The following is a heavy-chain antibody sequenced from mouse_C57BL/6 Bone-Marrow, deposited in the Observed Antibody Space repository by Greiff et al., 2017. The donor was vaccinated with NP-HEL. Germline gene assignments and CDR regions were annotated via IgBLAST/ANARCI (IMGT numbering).Heavy chain of an antibody. V-gene: IGHV1-64*01. CDR1: GYTFTSYW. D-gene: IGHD1-1*01. CDR3: ARWCGSSYYFDY. CDR2: IHPNSGST. J-gene: IGHJ2*01. Sequence: QVQLQQPGAELVKPGASVKLSCKASGYTFTSYWMHWVKQRPGQGLEWIGMIHPNSGSTNYNEKFKSKATLTVDKSSSTAYMQLSSLTSEDSAVYDCARWCGSSYYFDYWGQGTTLTVSS.